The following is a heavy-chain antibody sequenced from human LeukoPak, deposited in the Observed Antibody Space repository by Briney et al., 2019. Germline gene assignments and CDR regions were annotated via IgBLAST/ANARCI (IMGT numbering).Heavy chain of an antibody. J-gene: IGHJ4*02. CDR1: GFTFSTYW. V-gene: IGHV3-7*01. Sequence: GGSLRLSCAASGFTFSTYWMSWVRQAPGKGLEWVANIKQDGSEKYYLDSVKGRFTISGDNAKNSLYLQMNSLRAEDTAVYFCTREAVAGIDYWGQGTLVTVSS. D-gene: IGHD6-19*01. CDR2: IKQDGSEK. CDR3: TREAVAGIDY.